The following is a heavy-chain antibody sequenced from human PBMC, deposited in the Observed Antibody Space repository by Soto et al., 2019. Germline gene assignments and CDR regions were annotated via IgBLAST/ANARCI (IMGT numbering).Heavy chain of an antibody. J-gene: IGHJ6*02. CDR3: ARGKTSGSLYGMDV. CDR2: ISSSSSYI. D-gene: IGHD1-26*01. V-gene: IGHV3-21*01. CDR1: GFTFSSYS. Sequence: GSLRLSCAASGFTFSSYSMNWVRQAPGKGLEWVSSISSSSSYIYYADSVKGRFTISRDNAKNSLYLQMNSLGAEDTAVYYCARGKTSGSLYGMDVWGQGTTVTVSS.